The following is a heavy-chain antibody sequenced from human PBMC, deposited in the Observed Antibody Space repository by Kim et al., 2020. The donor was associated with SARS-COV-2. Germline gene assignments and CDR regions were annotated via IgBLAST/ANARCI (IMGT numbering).Heavy chain of an antibody. CDR3: AKDSGPRQLERRGGYFDS. J-gene: IGHJ4*02. V-gene: IGHV3-23*01. CDR1: GFTFSSYS. CDR2: ISGSGGST. D-gene: IGHD1-1*01. Sequence: GGSLRLSCAASGFTFSSYSISWVRQAPGKGLEWVSAISGSGGSTYYADSVKGRFTISRDTSKTPLYLKMNSLRAEDTAVYYCAKDSGPRQLERRGGYFDSWGQGTLVTVSS.